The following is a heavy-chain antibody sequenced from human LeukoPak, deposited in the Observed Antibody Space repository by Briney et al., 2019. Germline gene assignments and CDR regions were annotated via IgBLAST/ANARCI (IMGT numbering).Heavy chain of an antibody. CDR1: GFTFSSYG. CDR2: ITSSSSYI. J-gene: IGHJ5*02. Sequence: PGGSLRLSCAASGFTFSSYGMNWVRQAPGKGLEWVSSITSSSSYIYYADSVKGRFTISRDNAQTSLYLQMNSLRAEDTAVYYCARASDPWLQLTWGQGTLVTVSS. D-gene: IGHD5-24*01. V-gene: IGHV3-21*04. CDR3: ARASDPWLQLT.